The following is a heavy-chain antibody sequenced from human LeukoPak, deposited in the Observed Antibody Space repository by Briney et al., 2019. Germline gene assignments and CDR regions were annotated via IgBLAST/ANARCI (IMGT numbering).Heavy chain of an antibody. D-gene: IGHD2-15*01. V-gene: IGHV1-18*01. J-gene: IGHJ3*01. CDR3: ARDLERSGWRSGIVLAAIVDGFDF. CDR2: ISGQNGDT. Sequence: ASVKVSCKVSGYTFTSYGISWVRQAPGQGLEWMGWISGQNGDTNYAQKFQGRVTMTTDTSTSTAYMEVRSLRSDDTAVYYCARDLERSGWRSGIVLAAIVDGFDFWGQGTMVTVSS. CDR1: GYTFTSYG.